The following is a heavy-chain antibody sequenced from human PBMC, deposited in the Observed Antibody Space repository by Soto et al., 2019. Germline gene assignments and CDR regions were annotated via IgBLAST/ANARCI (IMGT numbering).Heavy chain of an antibody. V-gene: IGHV3-33*01. J-gene: IGHJ5*02. CDR3: ASERFSGSESGWIDP. Sequence: QVQLVESGGGVVQPGTPLRLSCAASGFSFNTYAMHWVRQAPGKGLEWVAVIWYDGSNQYYADSVKGRFTISRDNSKNRVYLQMNSRRVDDTAVYYCASERFSGSESGWIDPWGQGTLVTVSS. D-gene: IGHD1-26*01. CDR1: GFSFNTYA. CDR2: IWYDGSNQ.